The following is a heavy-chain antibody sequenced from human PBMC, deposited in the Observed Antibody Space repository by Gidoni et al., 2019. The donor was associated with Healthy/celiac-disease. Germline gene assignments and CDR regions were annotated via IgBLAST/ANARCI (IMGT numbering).Heavy chain of an antibody. CDR2: INHSGST. J-gene: IGHJ6*02. D-gene: IGHD4-4*01. Sequence: QVQLQQWVAGLLKPSETLSLTCAVYGGSFRGYYWSWIRQPPGKGLEWIGEINHSGSTNYNPSLKSRVTISVDTSKKQFSLKLSSVTAADTAVYYCARGRPASTVTTRSRYYYYGMDVWGQGTTVTVSS. V-gene: IGHV4-34*01. CDR3: ARGRPASTVTTRSRYYYYGMDV. CDR1: GGSFRGYY.